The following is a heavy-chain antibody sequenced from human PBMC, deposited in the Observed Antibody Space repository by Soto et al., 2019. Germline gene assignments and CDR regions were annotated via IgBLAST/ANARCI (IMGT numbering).Heavy chain of an antibody. J-gene: IGHJ1*01. CDR2: IKSKTDGGTT. D-gene: IGHD3-10*01. CDR3: TTSKYGSGSYYSPEYFQH. V-gene: IGHV3-15*01. Sequence: PGGSLRLSCAASGFTFSNAWMSWVRQAPGKGLEWVGRIKSKTDGGTTDYAAPVKGRFTISRDDSKNTLYLQMNSLKTEDTAVYYCTTSKYGSGSYYSPEYFQHWGQGTLVTVSS. CDR1: GFTFSNAW.